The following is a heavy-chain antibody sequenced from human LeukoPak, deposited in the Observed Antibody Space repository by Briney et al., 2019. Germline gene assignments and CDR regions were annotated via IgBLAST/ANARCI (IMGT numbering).Heavy chain of an antibody. D-gene: IGHD1-26*01. CDR1: GGSISSYY. CDR2: IYYSGST. V-gene: IGHV4-59*08. CDR3: ARQRGSDEFDY. Sequence: SETLSLTCTVSGGSISSYYWSWIRQPPGKGVEWIGNIYYSGSTNYNPSLKSRVTISVDTSKNQFSLKLSSVTAADTAVYYCARQRGSDEFDYWGQGTLVTVSS. J-gene: IGHJ4*02.